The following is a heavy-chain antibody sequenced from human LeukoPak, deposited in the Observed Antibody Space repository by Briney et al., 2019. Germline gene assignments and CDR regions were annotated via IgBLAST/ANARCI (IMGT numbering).Heavy chain of an antibody. CDR1: GGTFSSYA. V-gene: IGHV1-18*01. J-gene: IGHJ4*02. D-gene: IGHD3-10*01. CDR2: ISAYNGNT. CDR3: ARDHESSTYGSGSY. Sequence: ASVKVSCKASGGTFSSYAISWVRQAPGQGLEWMGWISAYNGNTNYAQKLQGRVTMTTDTSTSTAYMEPRSLRSDDTAVYYCARDHESSTYGSGSYWGQGTLVTVSS.